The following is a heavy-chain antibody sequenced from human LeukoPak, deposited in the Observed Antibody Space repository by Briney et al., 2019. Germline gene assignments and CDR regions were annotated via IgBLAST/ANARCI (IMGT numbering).Heavy chain of an antibody. CDR3: VRSDWFDN. J-gene: IGHJ5*02. CDR1: GFTFSGYW. CDR2: IRSDGSIT. V-gene: IGHV3-74*01. Sequence: PGGSLRLSCAASGFTFSGYWMHWVRQAPGKGLAWVSVIRSDGSITTYADSVKGRFTISRDTAKNTLYLQMNSLRAEDTAMYYCVRSDWFDNWGQGTLVTVSS.